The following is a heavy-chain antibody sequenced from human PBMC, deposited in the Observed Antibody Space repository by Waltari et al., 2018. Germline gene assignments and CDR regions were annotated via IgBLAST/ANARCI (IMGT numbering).Heavy chain of an antibody. Sequence: QVQLQESGPGLVKPSETLSLTCTVSGGSISSYYWSWIRQPPGKGLEWIGYIYYSGSTNYNPSLKSRGTISVDTSKNQFSLKLSSVTAADTAVYYCARGEYSNYVVYWGQGTLVTVSS. CDR3: ARGEYSNYVVY. CDR1: GGSISSYY. J-gene: IGHJ4*02. D-gene: IGHD4-4*01. CDR2: IYYSGST. V-gene: IGHV4-59*01.